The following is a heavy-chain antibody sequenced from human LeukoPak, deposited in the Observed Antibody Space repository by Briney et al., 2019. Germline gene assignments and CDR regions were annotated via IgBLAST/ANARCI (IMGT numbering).Heavy chain of an antibody. V-gene: IGHV3-30*18. D-gene: IGHD6-6*01. CDR3: AKVGGSSSRVKYYGMDV. Sequence: HPGGSLRLSCAASGFTFSSYGMHWVRQAPGKGLEWVAVISYDGSNKYYADSVKGRFTISRDNSKNTLYLQMNSLRAEDRAVYYCAKVGGSSSRVKYYGMDVWGQGTTVTVSS. CDR2: ISYDGSNK. CDR1: GFTFSSYG. J-gene: IGHJ6*02.